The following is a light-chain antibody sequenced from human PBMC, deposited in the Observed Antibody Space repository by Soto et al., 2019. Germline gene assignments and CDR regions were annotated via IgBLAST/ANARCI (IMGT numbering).Light chain of an antibody. V-gene: IGKV1-33*01. J-gene: IGKJ2*01. CDR1: QAISKD. CDR2: EAS. Sequence: DIQMTQSPSSLSASVGDRVTMTCRASQAISKDLNWYQQKPGHAPKLLMFEASNLQTGVSSRFSGSGSVTDFTLTINSLQPEDFATYCCQQYYYLPYTFGQGTTLEI. CDR3: QQYYYLPYT.